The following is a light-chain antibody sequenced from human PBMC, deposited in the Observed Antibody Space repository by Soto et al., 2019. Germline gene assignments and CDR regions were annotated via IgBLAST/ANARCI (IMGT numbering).Light chain of an antibody. Sequence: DIQMTQSPSSLSASVGDRVTITCQASQDISNYLNWYQQKPRKAPKLLIYDASNLETGVPPRFSGSGSGTDFTFTISSLQPEDIATYHCQQYDNLPSFTFGPGTKVEIK. CDR3: QQYDNLPSFT. J-gene: IGKJ3*01. CDR1: QDISNY. CDR2: DAS. V-gene: IGKV1-33*01.